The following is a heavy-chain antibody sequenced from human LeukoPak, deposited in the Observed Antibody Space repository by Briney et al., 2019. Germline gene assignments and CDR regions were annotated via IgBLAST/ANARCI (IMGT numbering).Heavy chain of an antibody. CDR2: DGGST. CDR1: GGSISTMSNY. CDR3: ARLDYAGNWVDH. D-gene: IGHD4-23*01. Sequence: SETLSLTCTVSGGSISTMSNYWGWLRQPPGKGLEWIGNDGGSTYYSPSLETRITISVDTSKKQFSLSLTSVTAADTAVYYCARLDYAGNWVDHWGWGTLVTVSS. J-gene: IGHJ4*02. V-gene: IGHV4-39*01.